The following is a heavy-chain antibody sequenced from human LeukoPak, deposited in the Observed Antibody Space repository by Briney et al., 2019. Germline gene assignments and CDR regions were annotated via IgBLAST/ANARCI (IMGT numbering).Heavy chain of an antibody. V-gene: IGHV4-4*07. Sequence: PSETLSLTCTVSGGSIGTYYWSWVRQPAGKGLEWIGRIYTTGSANYNPSLKSRVTMSLDTSKNQFSLKLISVTAADTAVYYCARGGPSWGLLWGQGALVTVSS. CDR1: GGSIGTYY. CDR2: IYTTGSA. D-gene: IGHD7-27*01. CDR3: ARGGPSWGLL. J-gene: IGHJ4*02.